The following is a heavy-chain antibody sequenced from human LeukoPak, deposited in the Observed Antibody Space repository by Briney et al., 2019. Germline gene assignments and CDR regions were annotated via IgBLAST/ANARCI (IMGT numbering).Heavy chain of an antibody. CDR1: GYSISSGSY. V-gene: IGHV4-38-2*02. Sequence: SETLSLTCTVSGYSISSGSYWGWIRQPPGKGLEWIGGIFHSGSTYYNPFLKSRVTISVDTSKNQFSLNLSSVTAADTAVYYCARATGSGTAAGSGIFDYWGQGTLVTVSS. CDR3: ARATGSGTAAGSGIFDY. CDR2: IFHSGST. J-gene: IGHJ4*02. D-gene: IGHD6-13*01.